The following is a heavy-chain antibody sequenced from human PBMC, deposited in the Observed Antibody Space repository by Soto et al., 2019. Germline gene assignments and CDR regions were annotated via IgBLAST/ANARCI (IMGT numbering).Heavy chain of an antibody. CDR3: ARASYDYGDYHPPPQSDY. D-gene: IGHD4-17*01. CDR1: GGSISSYY. V-gene: IGHV4-59*01. CDR2: IYYSGST. J-gene: IGHJ4*02. Sequence: PSETLSLTCTVSGGSISSYYWSWIRQPPGKGLEWIGYIYYSGSTNYNPSLKSRVTISVDTSKNQFSLKLSSVTAADTAVYYCARASYDYGDYHPPPQSDYWGQGTLVTVSS.